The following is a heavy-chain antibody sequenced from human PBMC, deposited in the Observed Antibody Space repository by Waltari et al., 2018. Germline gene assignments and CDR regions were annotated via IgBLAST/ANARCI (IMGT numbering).Heavy chain of an antibody. D-gene: IGHD4-4*01. CDR3: RILPATVTRDAFDI. CDR2: INHSGST. V-gene: IGHV4-34*01. Sequence: QVQLQQWGAGLLKPSATLSLTCAVYGGSFSGYYWRWIRRPPGKGLGWIGEINHSGSTNYNPSLKSRVTISVDTSKNQFSLKLSSVTAADTAVYYCRILPATVTRDAFDIWGQGTMVTVSS. J-gene: IGHJ3*02. CDR1: GGSFSGYY.